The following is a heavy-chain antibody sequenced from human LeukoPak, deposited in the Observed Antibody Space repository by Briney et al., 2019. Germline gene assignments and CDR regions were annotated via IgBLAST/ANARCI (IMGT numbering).Heavy chain of an antibody. J-gene: IGHJ5*02. CDR1: GFTFSSYA. V-gene: IGHV3-30*14. Sequence: SGGSLRLSCAASGFTFSSYAMHWVRQAPGKGLEWVAVISYDGSNKYYADSVKGRFTISRDNSKNTLYLQMNSLRAEDTAVYYCARNLPDYGDYSSPSFDPWGQGTLVTVSS. D-gene: IGHD4-17*01. CDR2: ISYDGSNK. CDR3: ARNLPDYGDYSSPSFDP.